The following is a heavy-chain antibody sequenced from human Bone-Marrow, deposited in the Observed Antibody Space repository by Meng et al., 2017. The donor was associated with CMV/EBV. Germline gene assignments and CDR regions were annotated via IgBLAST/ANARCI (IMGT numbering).Heavy chain of an antibody. Sequence: GESLKISCAASGFTFSSYGMHWVRQAPGKGLEWVAFIRYDGSNKYYADSVKGRFTISRDNSKNTLYLQMNSLRAEDTAVYYCAKGPIVVVTYFDYWGQGTLVTVS. CDR2: IRYDGSNK. D-gene: IGHD2-2*01. CDR1: GFTFSSYG. V-gene: IGHV3-30*02. J-gene: IGHJ4*02. CDR3: AKGPIVVVTYFDY.